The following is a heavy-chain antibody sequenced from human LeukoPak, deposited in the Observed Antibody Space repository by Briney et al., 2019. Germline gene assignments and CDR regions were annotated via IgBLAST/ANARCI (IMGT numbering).Heavy chain of an antibody. Sequence: GGSLRLSCAASGFTFSSYALSWVRQAPGKGLEWVSTIPSRGGSTYYADSVKGRFTISRDNSKNTLYLQLSSLRPEDTAVYFCAKDLLHYRISSHNLYFDYWGQGPLVTVSS. D-gene: IGHD6-13*01. J-gene: IGHJ4*02. CDR1: GFTFSSYA. CDR2: IPSRGGST. CDR3: AKDLLHYRISSHNLYFDY. V-gene: IGHV3-23*01.